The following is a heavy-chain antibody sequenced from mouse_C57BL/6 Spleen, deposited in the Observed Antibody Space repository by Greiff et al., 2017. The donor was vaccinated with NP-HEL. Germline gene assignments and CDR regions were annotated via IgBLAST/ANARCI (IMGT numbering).Heavy chain of an antibody. J-gene: IGHJ2*01. Sequence: VQLQQPGAELVRPGSSVKLSCKASGYTFTSYWMDWVKQRPGQGLEWIGNIYPSDSETHYNQTFKDKAKLTVANSSSTAYMELSSLTSEDSAVYYCASNCYFDYWGQGTTLTVSS. CDR1: GYTFTSYW. CDR2: IYPSDSET. V-gene: IGHV1-61*01. D-gene: IGHD4-1*01. CDR3: ASNCYFDY.